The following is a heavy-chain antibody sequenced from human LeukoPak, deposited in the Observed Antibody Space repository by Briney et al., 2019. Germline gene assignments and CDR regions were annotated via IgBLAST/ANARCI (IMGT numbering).Heavy chain of an antibody. CDR1: GFSVSSNY. CDR3: ARDIAVVDY. V-gene: IGHV3-7*01. D-gene: IGHD6-19*01. CDR2: IKQDGSEK. Sequence: GGSLRLSCAASGFSVSSNYMSWVRQAPGKGLEWVANIKQDGSEKYYVDSVKGRFTISRDNAKNSLYLQMNSLRAEDTAVYYCARDIAVVDYWGQGTLVTVSS. J-gene: IGHJ4*02.